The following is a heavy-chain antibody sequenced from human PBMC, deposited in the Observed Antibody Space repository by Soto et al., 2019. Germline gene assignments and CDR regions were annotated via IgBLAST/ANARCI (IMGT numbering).Heavy chain of an antibody. J-gene: IGHJ4*02. CDR1: GFTFSSYW. CDR2: IKQDGSEK. Sequence: EVQLVESGGGLVQPGGSLRLSCAASGFTFSSYWMSWVRQAPGKGLEWVANIKQDGSEKYYVDSVKGRFTISRDNAKNSLYLQMNSLRAEDTDVDYCARDKGYSSCWYGLWGQGTLVTVSS. V-gene: IGHV3-7*01. CDR3: ARDKGYSSCWYGL. D-gene: IGHD6-19*01.